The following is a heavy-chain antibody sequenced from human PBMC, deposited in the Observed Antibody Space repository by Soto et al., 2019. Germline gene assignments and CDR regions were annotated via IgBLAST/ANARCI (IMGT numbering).Heavy chain of an antibody. J-gene: IGHJ4*02. D-gene: IGHD3-16*02. CDR2: IIPIFGTA. CDR1: GGTFSSYA. Sequence: QVQLVQSGAEVKKPGSSVKVSCKASGGTFSSYAISWVRQAPGQGLEWMGGIIPIFGTANYAQKFQGRHTITADKSTSTAYMELSSLRSEDTAVYYCARDRYDYVWGSYRPRYYFDYWGQGTLVTVSS. CDR3: ARDRYDYVWGSYRPRYYFDY. V-gene: IGHV1-69*06.